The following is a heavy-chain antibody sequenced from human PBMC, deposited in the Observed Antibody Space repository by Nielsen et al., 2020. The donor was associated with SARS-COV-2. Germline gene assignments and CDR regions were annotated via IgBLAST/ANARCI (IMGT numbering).Heavy chain of an antibody. Sequence: GESLKISCAASGFTFSSYWMHWVRQAPGKGLVWVSRINSDGGSTSYADSVKGRFTISRDNAKNTLYLQMNSLRAEDTAVYYCARDLYYDSSGFDYWGQGTLVTVSS. D-gene: IGHD3-22*01. CDR3: ARDLYYDSSGFDY. J-gene: IGHJ4*02. V-gene: IGHV3-74*01. CDR1: GFTFSSYW. CDR2: INSDGGST.